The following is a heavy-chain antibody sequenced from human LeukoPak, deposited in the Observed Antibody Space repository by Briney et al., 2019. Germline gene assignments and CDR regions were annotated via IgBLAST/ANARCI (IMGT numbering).Heavy chain of an antibody. CDR2: IIPIFGTA. J-gene: IGHJ4*02. CDR3: ASLDSSGYYYGY. V-gene: IGHV1-69*13. D-gene: IGHD3-22*01. CDR1: GGTFSSYA. Sequence: SVKVSCKASGGTFSSYAISWVRQAPGQGLEWMGGIIPIFGTANYAQKFQGRVTITADESTSTAYMELSSLRSEDTAVYYCASLDSSGYYYGYWGQGTLVTVSS.